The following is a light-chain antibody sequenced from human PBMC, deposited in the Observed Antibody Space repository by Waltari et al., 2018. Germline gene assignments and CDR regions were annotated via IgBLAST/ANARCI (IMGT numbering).Light chain of an antibody. V-gene: IGLV2-14*01. Sequence: QAALTQPASVSGSPGQSITISCTGTSSDVGGYNYVSWYQQHPGKAPKLMIYEVSNRPSGVSNRFSGSTSGNTASLTISGLQAEDEADYYCSSYTSSSTLPVVFGGGTKLTVL. CDR3: SSYTSSSTLPVV. CDR2: EVS. J-gene: IGLJ2*01. CDR1: SSDVGGYNY.